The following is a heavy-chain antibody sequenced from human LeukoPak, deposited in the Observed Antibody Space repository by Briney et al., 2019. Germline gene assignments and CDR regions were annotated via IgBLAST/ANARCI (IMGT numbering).Heavy chain of an antibody. CDR2: IYYSGST. V-gene: IGHV4-59*12. CDR1: GGSISSYY. D-gene: IGHD2-15*01. J-gene: IGHJ4*02. CDR3: ATDRYCSGGSCNPWGGLDY. Sequence: PSETLSLTCTVSGGSISSYYWSWIRQPPGKGLEWIGYIYYSGSTNYNPSLKSRVTISVDTSKNQFSLKLSSVTAADTAVYYCATDRYCSGGSCNPWGGLDYWGQGTLVTVSS.